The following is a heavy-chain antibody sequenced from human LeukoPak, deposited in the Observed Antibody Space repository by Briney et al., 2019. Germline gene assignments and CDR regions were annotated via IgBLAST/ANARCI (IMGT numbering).Heavy chain of an antibody. CDR2: IYPGDSDT. J-gene: IGHJ4*02. CDR1: GYSFTSYW. V-gene: IGHV5-51*01. CDR3: ASSRSYYDSSGYYFGY. D-gene: IGHD3-22*01. Sequence: GESLKISCKGSGYSFTSYWIGWARQMPGKGLEWMGIIYPGDSDTRYSPSFQGQVTISADKSISTAYLQWSSLKASDTAMYYCASSRSYYDSSGYYFGYWGQGTLVTVFS.